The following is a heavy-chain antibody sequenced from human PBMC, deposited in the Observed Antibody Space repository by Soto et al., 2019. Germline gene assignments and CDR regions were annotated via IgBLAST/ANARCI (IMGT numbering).Heavy chain of an antibody. Sequence: ASVKVSCRVSGYTVTELSMHWVRQAPGKGLEWMGGFDPEDGETIYAQKFQGRVTMTEDTSTDTAYMELSSLRSEDTAVYYCATDSDYSGSYSAFDIWVQGTMVTVSS. CDR2: FDPEDGET. D-gene: IGHD1-26*01. CDR3: ATDSDYSGSYSAFDI. CDR1: GYTVTELS. V-gene: IGHV1-24*01. J-gene: IGHJ3*02.